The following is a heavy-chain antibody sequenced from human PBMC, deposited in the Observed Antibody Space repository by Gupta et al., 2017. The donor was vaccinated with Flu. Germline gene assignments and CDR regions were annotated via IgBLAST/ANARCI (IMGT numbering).Heavy chain of an antibody. CDR1: GGSISSYY. Sequence: QVQLQESGPGLVKPSETLSLTCTVSGGSISSYYWSWIRQPPGKGLEGIGYIYYSGSTNYNPSLKSRVTISVDTPKNQFSLKLSSVTAAETAVYYCARYFSGGCLEFDYGMDVWGQGTTVTVSS. J-gene: IGHJ6*02. V-gene: IGHV4-59*01. CDR2: IYYSGST. D-gene: IGHD3-3*01. CDR3: ARYFSGGCLEFDYGMDV.